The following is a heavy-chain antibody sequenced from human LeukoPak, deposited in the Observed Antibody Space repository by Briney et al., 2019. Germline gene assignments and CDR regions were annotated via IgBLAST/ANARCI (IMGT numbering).Heavy chain of an antibody. V-gene: IGHV4-61*02. D-gene: IGHD2-15*01. Sequence: SETLSLTFTVSGGSISSGSYYWSWIRQPAGKGLEWIGRIYTSGSTNYNPSLKSRVTISVDTSKNQFSLKLSSVTAADTAVYYCARVRWSPGDFDYRGQGTLVTVSS. J-gene: IGHJ4*02. CDR3: ARVRWSPGDFDY. CDR2: IYTSGST. CDR1: GGSISSGSYY.